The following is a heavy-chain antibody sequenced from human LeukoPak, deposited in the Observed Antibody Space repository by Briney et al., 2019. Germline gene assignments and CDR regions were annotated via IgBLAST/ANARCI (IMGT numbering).Heavy chain of an antibody. Sequence: GGSLRLSCAASGFTFSSYWMSWVRQAPGKGLEWVANIKQDGSEKYYVDSVKGRFTISRDNAKNSLYLQMNSLRAEDTAVYYCARDPVAGTTTFDYWGQGTLATVSS. V-gene: IGHV3-7*01. CDR3: ARDPVAGTTTFDY. D-gene: IGHD1-7*01. CDR1: GFTFSSYW. CDR2: IKQDGSEK. J-gene: IGHJ4*02.